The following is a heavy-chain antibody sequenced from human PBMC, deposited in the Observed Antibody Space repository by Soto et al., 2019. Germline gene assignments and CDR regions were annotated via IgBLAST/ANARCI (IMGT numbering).Heavy chain of an antibody. CDR1: GFTFSSYG. V-gene: IGHV3-30*18. J-gene: IGHJ3*02. Sequence: GGSLRLSCAASGFTFSSYGMHWVRQAPGKGLEWVAVISYDGSNKYYADSVKGRFTISRDNSKNTLYLQMNSLRAEDTAAYYCSKEGSYDFWSGYDAFDIWGQGTMVTVSS. CDR2: ISYDGSNK. D-gene: IGHD3-3*01. CDR3: SKEGSYDFWSGYDAFDI.